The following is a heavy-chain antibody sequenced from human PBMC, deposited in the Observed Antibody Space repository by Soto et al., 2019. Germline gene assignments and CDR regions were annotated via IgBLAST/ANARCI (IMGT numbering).Heavy chain of an antibody. D-gene: IGHD3-16*01. V-gene: IGHV1-2*02. CDR2: INSMSGET. CDR3: TRDKITFEGNNNYGAFDH. CDR1: GYSFPHFF. J-gene: IGHJ4*02. Sequence: ASVKVSCKASGYSFPHFFLHWVRQAPGQGLEWVGWINSMSGETNYAQKFRGRVTLTRVTSISTAYMELNRLRSDDTAIYYCTRDKITFEGNNNYGAFDHWGKGTQVTVSS.